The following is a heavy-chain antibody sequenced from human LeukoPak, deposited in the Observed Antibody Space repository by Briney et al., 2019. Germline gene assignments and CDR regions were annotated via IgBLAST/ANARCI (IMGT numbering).Heavy chain of an antibody. J-gene: IGHJ4*02. V-gene: IGHV1-69*04. CDR1: GGTFSSYA. CDR3: ARAPSYYYDSSGPVDY. D-gene: IGHD3-22*01. Sequence: GASVKVSCKASGGTFSSYAISWVRQAPGQGLEWMGRITPILGIANYAQKFQGRVTITADKSTSTAYMELSSLRSEDTAVYYCARAPSYYYDSSGPVDYWGQGTLVTVSS. CDR2: ITPILGIA.